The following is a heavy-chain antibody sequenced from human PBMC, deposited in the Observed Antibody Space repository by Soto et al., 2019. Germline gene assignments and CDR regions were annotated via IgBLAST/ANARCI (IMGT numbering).Heavy chain of an antibody. D-gene: IGHD6-19*01. V-gene: IGHV1-18*01. CDR3: ATGAVAGILGY. CDR1: GYTFTSYG. CDR2: ISAYNGNT. J-gene: IGHJ4*02. Sequence: ASVKVSCKASGYTFTSYGISWVRQAPGQGLEWMGWISAYNGNTNYAQKLQGRVTMTEDTSTDTAYMELSSLRSEDTAVYYCATGAVAGILGYWGQGTLVTVSS.